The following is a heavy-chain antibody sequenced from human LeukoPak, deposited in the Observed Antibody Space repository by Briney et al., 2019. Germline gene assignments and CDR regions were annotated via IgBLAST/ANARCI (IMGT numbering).Heavy chain of an antibody. D-gene: IGHD2-15*01. CDR1: GFTFSSNY. CDR3: ARDPCSGGSCYSLDYYYYGMDV. J-gene: IGHJ6*02. V-gene: IGHV3-66*01. CDR2: IYSGGST. Sequence: GGSLRLSCAASGFTFSSNYMSWVRQAPGKGLEWVSVIYSGGSTYYADSVKGRFTISRDNSKNTLYLQMNSLRAEDTAVYYCARDPCSGGSCYSLDYYYYGMDVWGQGTTVTVSS.